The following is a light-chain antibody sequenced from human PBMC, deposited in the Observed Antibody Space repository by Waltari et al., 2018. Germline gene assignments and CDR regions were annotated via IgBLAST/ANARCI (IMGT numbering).Light chain of an antibody. CDR1: QSVNKNY. Sequence: EVVLTQSPGTLSLSPGERATLSCRTSQSVNKNYLAWYQQKPGQAPRLLIYGASSRATGIPDSVSGSGSGTDFTLAISRLEPEDFAVYYCQQYGSSLLTFGGGTKVEIK. CDR2: GAS. CDR3: QQYGSSLLT. J-gene: IGKJ4*01. V-gene: IGKV3-20*01.